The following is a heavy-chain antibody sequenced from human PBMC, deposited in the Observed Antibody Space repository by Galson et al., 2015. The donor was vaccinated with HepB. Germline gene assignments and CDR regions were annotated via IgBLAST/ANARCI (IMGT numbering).Heavy chain of an antibody. D-gene: IGHD3-3*01. CDR1: GGSVNGGTHY. CDR2: VYSNGNT. V-gene: IGHV4-39*01. Sequence: TLSLTCTVSGGSVNGGTHYWGWIRQPPGRGLEWVASVYSNGNTYRNPSPKSRVSISVDTSRNQFSLKLSSVTAADTAKYYCARLRFLEWFYSYYMDVWGNGTTVTVSS. CDR3: ARLRFLEWFYSYYMDV. J-gene: IGHJ6*03.